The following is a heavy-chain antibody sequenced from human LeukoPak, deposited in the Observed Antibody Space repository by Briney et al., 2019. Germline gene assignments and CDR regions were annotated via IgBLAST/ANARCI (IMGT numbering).Heavy chain of an antibody. CDR1: GFTFSSYS. CDR3: ATGVIDPNFDY. Sequence: GGSLRLSCAASGFTFSSYSMNWVRQAPGKGLEWVSSISSSSSYIYYADSVKGRFTISRDNAKNSLYLQMNSLRAEGTAVYYCATGVIDPNFDYWGQGTLVTVSS. CDR2: ISSSSSYI. J-gene: IGHJ4*02. D-gene: IGHD3-10*01. V-gene: IGHV3-21*01.